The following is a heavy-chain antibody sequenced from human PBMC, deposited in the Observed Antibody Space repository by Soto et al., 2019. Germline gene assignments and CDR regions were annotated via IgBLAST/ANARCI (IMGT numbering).Heavy chain of an antibody. V-gene: IGHV3-20*04. J-gene: IGHJ4*02. D-gene: IGHD1-26*01. CDR3: VRGESLNFDY. CDR1: GFTFDDYG. Sequence: EVQLVESGGGVLRPGGSLRLSCAASGFTFDDYGMSWARQAPGKGLEWVSGVNWNGGSTGYADSVKGRFTISRDNAKNSMYLQMNSLRAEDTAFYYCVRGESLNFDYWGQGTLVTVSS. CDR2: VNWNGGST.